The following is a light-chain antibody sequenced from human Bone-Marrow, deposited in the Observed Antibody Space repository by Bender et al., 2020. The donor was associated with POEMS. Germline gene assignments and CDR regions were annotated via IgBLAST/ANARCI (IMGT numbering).Light chain of an antibody. Sequence: SYDLTQPPSVSVSPGQTAIIPCSGDNLGDKSACWNQQRPGQSPMLIIYQDDKRPSGIPVRFSDSSYGNTAALIISGTQAVDEADYYCQSWDRTTVVFGGGPRLTVL. CDR3: QSWDRTTVV. CDR1: NLGDKS. J-gene: IGLJ2*01. V-gene: IGLV3-1*01. CDR2: QDD.